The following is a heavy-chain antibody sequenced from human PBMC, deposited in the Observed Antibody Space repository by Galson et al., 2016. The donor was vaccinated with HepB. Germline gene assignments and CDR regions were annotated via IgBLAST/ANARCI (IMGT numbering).Heavy chain of an antibody. D-gene: IGHD3-3*01. Sequence: PALVKPTQTLTLTCTFSGISVSTRGVNVGWIRQPPGKALQWLALIYGDDDKRYSPALKSRLTITKDTSKNQVLLTMTNVDPVDQATYYCAHLLSGPTRFWSAYYRDYWGQGTRVTVSS. V-gene: IGHV2-5*02. J-gene: IGHJ4*02. CDR1: GISVSTRGVN. CDR3: AHLLSGPTRFWSAYYRDY. CDR2: IYGDDDK.